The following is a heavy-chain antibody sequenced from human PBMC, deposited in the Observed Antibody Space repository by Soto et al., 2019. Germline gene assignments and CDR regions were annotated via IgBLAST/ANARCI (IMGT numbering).Heavy chain of an antibody. CDR2: IKSKTDGGTT. CDR1: GFTFSNAW. J-gene: IGHJ4*02. Sequence: GGSLRLSCAASGFTFSNAWMSWVRQAPGKGLEWVGRIKSKTDGGTTDYAAPVKGRFTISRDDSKNTLYLQMNSLKTEDTDVYYCTTDRVVVVTVGYWGQGTLVTVSS. V-gene: IGHV3-15*01. CDR3: TTDRVVVVTVGY. D-gene: IGHD3-22*01.